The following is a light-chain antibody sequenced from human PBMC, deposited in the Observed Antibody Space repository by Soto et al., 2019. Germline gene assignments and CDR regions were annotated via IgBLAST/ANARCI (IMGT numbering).Light chain of an antibody. CDR3: QQYNDWPPKYT. J-gene: IGKJ2*01. Sequence: EIVMTQSPATLSVSPGERATLSCRASQSVSSNFAWYQQKPGQAPRLLIYGASTRATAIPARISGSGSGTEFTLTISSLPSEDVAVYYCQQYNDWPPKYTFGQGTKLEIK. V-gene: IGKV3-15*01. CDR1: QSVSSN. CDR2: GAS.